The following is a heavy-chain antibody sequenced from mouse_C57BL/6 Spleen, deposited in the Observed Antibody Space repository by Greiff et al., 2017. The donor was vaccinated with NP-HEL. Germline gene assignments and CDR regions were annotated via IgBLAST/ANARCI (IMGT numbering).Heavy chain of an antibody. V-gene: IGHV1-69*01. CDR2: IDPSDSYT. D-gene: IGHD2-4*01. Sequence: QVQLQQPGAELVMPGASVKLSCKASGYTFTSYWMHWVKQRPGQGLEWIGEIDPSDSYTNYNQKFKGKSTLTVDKSSSTAYMQLSSLTSEDSAVYYCARERLRVFAYRGQETLVTVS. CDR1: GYTFTSYW. J-gene: IGHJ3*01. CDR3: ARERLRVFAY.